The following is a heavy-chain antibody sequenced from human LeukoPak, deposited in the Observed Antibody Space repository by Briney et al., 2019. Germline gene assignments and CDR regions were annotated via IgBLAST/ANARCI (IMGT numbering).Heavy chain of an antibody. V-gene: IGHV1-69*05. CDR2: IIPIFGTA. D-gene: IGHD5/OR15-5a*01. CDR3: ARDRLRAAEDAFDI. J-gene: IGHJ3*02. CDR1: GGTFSSYA. Sequence: GASVKVSCKASGGTFSSYAISWVRQAPGQGLEWMGGIIPIFGTANYAQKFQGRVTITTDESTSTAYMELSSLRSEDTAVYYCARDRLRAAEDAFDIWGQGTMVTVSS.